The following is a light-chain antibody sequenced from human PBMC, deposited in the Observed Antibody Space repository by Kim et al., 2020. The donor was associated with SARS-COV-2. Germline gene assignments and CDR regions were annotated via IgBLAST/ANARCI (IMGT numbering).Light chain of an antibody. CDR1: QDINNH. Sequence: SACVGDRGTITCQASQDINNHLNWYQHKTGKAPELLIYDASNVETGVPSRFSGSGFGTDFTFIITSLQPEDIATYYCQQYDNLYTFGQGTKVDIK. V-gene: IGKV1-33*01. J-gene: IGKJ2*01. CDR3: QQYDNLYT. CDR2: DAS.